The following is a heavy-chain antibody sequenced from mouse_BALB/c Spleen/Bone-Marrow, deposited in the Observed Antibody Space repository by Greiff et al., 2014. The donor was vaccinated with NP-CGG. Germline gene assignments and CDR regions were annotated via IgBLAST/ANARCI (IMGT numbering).Heavy chain of an antibody. CDR2: IWTGGST. V-gene: IGHV2-2*02. CDR1: GFSLTTYG. Sequence: VHLVESGPGLVQPSQSLSITCTVSGFSLTTYGVHWVRQSPGKGLEWLGVIWTGGSTDYNAAFKSRLSISKDNSKSQVFFEMNSLQANDTAIYYCARNHRGYYFDYWGQGTTLTVSS. D-gene: IGHD3-1*01. CDR3: ARNHRGYYFDY. J-gene: IGHJ2*01.